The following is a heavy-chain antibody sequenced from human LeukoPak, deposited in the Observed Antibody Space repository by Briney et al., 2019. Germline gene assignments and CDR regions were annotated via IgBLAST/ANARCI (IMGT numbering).Heavy chain of an antibody. J-gene: IGHJ4*02. D-gene: IGHD3-10*01. CDR2: INHSGST. Sequence: SETLSLTCAVYGGSFSGYYWSWIRQPPGKGLEWIGEINHSGSTNYNPSLKSRVTISVDTSKNQFSLKLSSVTAADTAVYYCARGDLLLWFWGLPRIKKGAYYFDYWGQGTLVTVSS. CDR1: GGSFSGYY. V-gene: IGHV4-34*01. CDR3: ARGDLLLWFWGLPRIKKGAYYFDY.